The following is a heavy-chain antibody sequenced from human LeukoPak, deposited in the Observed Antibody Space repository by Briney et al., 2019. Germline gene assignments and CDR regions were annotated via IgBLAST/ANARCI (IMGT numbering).Heavy chain of an antibody. CDR2: IYSGGST. CDR3: ARDHSGYYYDYYYYMDV. V-gene: IGHV3-66*01. Sequence: GGSLRLSCAASGFTFSSYWMSWVRQAPGKGLEWVSVIYSGGSTYYADSVKGRFTISRDNSKNTLYLQMNSLRAEDTAVYYCARDHSGYYYDYYYYMDVWGKGTTVTISS. D-gene: IGHD3-22*01. CDR1: GFTFSSYW. J-gene: IGHJ6*03.